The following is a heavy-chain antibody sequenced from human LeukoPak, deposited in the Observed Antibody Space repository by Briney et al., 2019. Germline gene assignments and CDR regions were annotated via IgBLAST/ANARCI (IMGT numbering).Heavy chain of an antibody. V-gene: IGHV3-48*03. CDR2: ISSSGSTI. CDR1: GFTFSSYE. D-gene: IGHD6-13*01. Sequence: GGSLRLSCAASGFTFSSYEMNWVRQAPGKGLEWVSYISSSGSTIYYADSVKGRFTISRDNAKNSLYLQMNSLRAEDTAVYYCARGPYSSNWYVDYWGQGTLVTVSS. CDR3: ARGPYSSNWYVDY. J-gene: IGHJ4*02.